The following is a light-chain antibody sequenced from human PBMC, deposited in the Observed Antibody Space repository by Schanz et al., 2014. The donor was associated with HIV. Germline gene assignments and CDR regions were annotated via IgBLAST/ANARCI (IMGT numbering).Light chain of an antibody. CDR3: CSYAGSSTPYV. Sequence: QSALTQPASVSGSPGQSITISCTGTYNDIGAYTYVSWYQHHPGKAPKLIIFEVSERPSGVPDRFSGSKSGNTASLTVSGLQAEDEADYYCCSYAGSSTPYVFGAGTKLTV. CDR1: YNDIGAYTY. V-gene: IGLV2-8*01. J-gene: IGLJ1*01. CDR2: EVS.